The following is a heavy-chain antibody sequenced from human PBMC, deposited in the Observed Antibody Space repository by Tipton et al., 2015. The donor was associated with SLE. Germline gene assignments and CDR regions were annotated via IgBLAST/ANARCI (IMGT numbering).Heavy chain of an antibody. CDR1: GDSVSTNSAA. CDR3: ARVWGTGSRGVDY. CDR2: TYYRSKWYS. D-gene: IGHD2-2*01. Sequence: PGLVKPSQTLSLTCAISGDSVSTNSAAWTWIRQSPSRDLEWLGRTYYRSKWYSDYAVSVKSRITINPDTSKNQFSLQLNSVTPEDTAVYYCARVWGTGSRGVDYWGQGTLVTVSS. J-gene: IGHJ4*02. V-gene: IGHV6-1*01.